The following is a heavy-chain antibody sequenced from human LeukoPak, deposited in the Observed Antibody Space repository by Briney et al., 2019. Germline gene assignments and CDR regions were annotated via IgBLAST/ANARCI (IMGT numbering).Heavy chain of an antibody. CDR3: AKANPLIVGARAGGPINF. CDR1: GFTFSSCG. D-gene: IGHD1-26*01. J-gene: IGHJ3*01. Sequence: GGSLRLSCAASGFTFSSCGMHWVRQAPGKGLEWVAVIWYDGSKKYYADSAKGRFTISRDNSKNTLYLQMNSLRTEDTAVYYCAKANPLIVGARAGGPINFWGQGTMVTVSS. V-gene: IGHV3-30*02. CDR2: IWYDGSKK.